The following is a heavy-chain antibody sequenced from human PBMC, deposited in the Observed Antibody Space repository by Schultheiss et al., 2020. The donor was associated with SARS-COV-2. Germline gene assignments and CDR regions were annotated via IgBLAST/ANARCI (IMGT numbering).Heavy chain of an antibody. D-gene: IGHD1-26*01. J-gene: IGHJ6*02. Sequence: ESLKISCTVSGGSISSYYWSWIRQPPGKGLEWIGYIYYSGSTNYNPSLKSRVTISVDTSKNQFSLKLSSVTAADTAVYYCARGKWGWENYGMDVWGQGTTVTVSS. CDR2: IYYSGST. CDR3: ARGKWGWENYGMDV. V-gene: IGHV4-59*01. CDR1: GGSISSYY.